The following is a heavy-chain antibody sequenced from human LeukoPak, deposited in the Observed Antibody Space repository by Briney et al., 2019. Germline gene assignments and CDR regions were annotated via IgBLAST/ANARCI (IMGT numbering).Heavy chain of an antibody. D-gene: IGHD3-9*01. V-gene: IGHV3-33*01. J-gene: IGHJ6*02. CDR2: IWYDGSNK. CDR1: GFTFSSYG. CDR3: ARDGPLLRYFDWLLGYYGMDV. Sequence: GGSLRLSCAASGFTFSSYGMHWVRQAPGKGLEWVAVIWYDGSNKYYADSVKGRFTISRDNSKNTLYLQMNSLRAEDTAVYYCARDGPLLRYFDWLLGYYGMDVWGQGTTVTVSS.